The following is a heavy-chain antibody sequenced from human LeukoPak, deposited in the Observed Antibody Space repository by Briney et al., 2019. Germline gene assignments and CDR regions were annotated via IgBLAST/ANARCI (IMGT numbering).Heavy chain of an antibody. V-gene: IGHV1-69*13. CDR2: IIPIFGTA. Sequence: ASVKVSCKASGGTFSSYAISWVRQAPGQGLEWMRGIIPIFGTANYAQKFQGRVTITADESTSTAYMELSSLRSEDTAVYYCARTMTTVVGPGDFWGQGTLVTVSS. J-gene: IGHJ4*02. D-gene: IGHD4-23*01. CDR3: ARTMTTVVGPGDF. CDR1: GGTFSSYA.